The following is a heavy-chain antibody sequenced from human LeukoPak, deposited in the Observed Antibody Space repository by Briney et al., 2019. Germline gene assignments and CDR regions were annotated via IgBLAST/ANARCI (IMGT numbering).Heavy chain of an antibody. Sequence: SETLSLTCTVSGGSIKSYFWSWIRQPPGKGLEWIGHIYYSGSTNYNPSLKSRVTISVDTSKNQFSLKLSSVTAADTAVYYCARSYDSSGYYYVFDYWSQGTLVTVSS. D-gene: IGHD3-22*01. CDR1: GGSIKSYF. J-gene: IGHJ4*02. CDR3: ARSYDSSGYYYVFDY. CDR2: IYYSGST. V-gene: IGHV4-59*01.